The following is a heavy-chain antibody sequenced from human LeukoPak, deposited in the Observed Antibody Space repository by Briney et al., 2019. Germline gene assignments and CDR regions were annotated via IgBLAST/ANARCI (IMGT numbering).Heavy chain of an antibody. D-gene: IGHD6-6*01. CDR2: IIPILGIA. Sequence: SVKVSCKASGGTFSSYAISWVRQAPGQRLEWMGRIIPILGIANYAQKFQGRVTITADKSTSTAYMELSSLRSEDTAVYYCARANIAARQGDYWGQGTLVTVSS. CDR1: GGTFSSYA. CDR3: ARANIAARQGDY. J-gene: IGHJ4*02. V-gene: IGHV1-69*04.